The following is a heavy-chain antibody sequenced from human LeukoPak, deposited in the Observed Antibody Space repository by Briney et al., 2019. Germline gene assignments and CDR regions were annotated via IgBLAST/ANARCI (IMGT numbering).Heavy chain of an antibody. J-gene: IGHJ6*03. Sequence: ASVKVSCTASGYTFTSYNINWVRQATGQGLEWMGWMNPNSGNTGYAQKFQGRVTMTRNTSISTAYMELSSLRSEDTAVYYCARGWTVYYYYYMDVWGKGTTVTVSS. CDR3: ARGWTVYYYYYMDV. CDR2: MNPNSGNT. CDR1: GYTFTSYN. D-gene: IGHD1-1*01. V-gene: IGHV1-8*01.